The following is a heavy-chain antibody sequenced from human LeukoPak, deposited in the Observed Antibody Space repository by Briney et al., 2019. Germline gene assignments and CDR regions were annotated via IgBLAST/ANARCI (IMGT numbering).Heavy chain of an antibody. J-gene: IGHJ2*01. V-gene: IGHV3-21*01. CDR1: GFTFSSYS. D-gene: IGHD1-7*01. Sequence: GGSLRLSWAASGFTFSSYSMNWVRQAPGKGLEWVSSISSSSSYVYYADSVKGRFTISRDNAKNSLYLQMNSLRAEDTAVYYCARWDYAPINWYFDLWGRGTLVTVPS. CDR2: ISSSSSYV. CDR3: ARWDYAPINWYFDL.